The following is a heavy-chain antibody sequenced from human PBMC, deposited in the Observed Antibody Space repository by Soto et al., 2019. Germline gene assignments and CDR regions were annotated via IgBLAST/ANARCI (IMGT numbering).Heavy chain of an antibody. J-gene: IGHJ4*02. Sequence: GGSLRLSCTASGFTFGDYAMSWFRQAPGKGLEWVGFIRSKAYGGTTEYAASVKGRFTISRDDSKSIAYLQMNSLKTEDTAVYYCTRDRREYSSGWYWDYWGQGTLVTVSS. CDR2: IRSKAYGGTT. D-gene: IGHD6-19*01. CDR3: TRDRREYSSGWYWDY. CDR1: GFTFGDYA. V-gene: IGHV3-49*03.